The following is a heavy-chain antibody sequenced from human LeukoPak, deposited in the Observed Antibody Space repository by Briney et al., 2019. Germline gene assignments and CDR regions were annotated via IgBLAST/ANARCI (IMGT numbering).Heavy chain of an antibody. CDR3: AKDLNSYGYVNALDY. Sequence: PGGSLRLSCAASGFTFSSYAMSWVRQAPGKGLEWVSAISGSGGSTYYADSVKGRFTISRDNSKNTLYLQMNSLRAEDTAVYYCAKDLNSYGYVNALDYWGQGTLVTVSS. CDR1: GFTFSSYA. J-gene: IGHJ4*02. V-gene: IGHV3-23*01. CDR2: ISGSGGST. D-gene: IGHD5-18*01.